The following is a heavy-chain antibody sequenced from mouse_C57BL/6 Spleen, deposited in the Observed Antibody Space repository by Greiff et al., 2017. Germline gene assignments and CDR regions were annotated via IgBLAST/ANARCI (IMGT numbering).Heavy chain of an antibody. CDR2: IYPGDGDT. CDR3: ARRSGYDAMDY. Sequence: VQLQQSGPELVKPGASVKISCKASGYAFSSSWMNWVKQRPGKGLEWIGRIYPGDGDTNYNGKFKGKATLTADKSSSPAYMQLSSLTSEDSAVYFCARRSGYDAMDYWGQGTSVTVSS. CDR1: GYAFSSSW. J-gene: IGHJ4*01. D-gene: IGHD3-2*02. V-gene: IGHV1-82*01.